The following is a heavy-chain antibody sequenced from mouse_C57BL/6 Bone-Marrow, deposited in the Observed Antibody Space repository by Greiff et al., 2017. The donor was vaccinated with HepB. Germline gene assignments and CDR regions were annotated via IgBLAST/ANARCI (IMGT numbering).Heavy chain of an antibody. Sequence: EVKLMESGGGLVKPGGSLKLSCAASGFTFSDYGMHWVRQAPEKGLEWVAYISSCSSTIYYADTVKGRFTISRDNAKNTLFLQMTSLRSEDTAMYYCARGYGIFAYWGQGTLVTVSA. CDR1: GFTFSDYG. J-gene: IGHJ3*01. D-gene: IGHD1-1*01. CDR3: ARGYGIFAY. V-gene: IGHV5-17*01. CDR2: ISSCSSTI.